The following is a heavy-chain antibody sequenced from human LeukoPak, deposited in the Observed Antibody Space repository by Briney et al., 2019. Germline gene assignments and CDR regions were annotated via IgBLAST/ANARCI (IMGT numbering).Heavy chain of an antibody. J-gene: IGHJ4*02. D-gene: IGHD2-21*02. CDR3: ARDKGGVVTSTNFDY. Sequence: ASVTVSCKASGYTFTGYYLQWVRQAPGQGLEWMGWINPNTGGTYLTQRFKGRVTMTSDTSISTVYMELGRVKPDDTGVYYCARDKGGVVTSTNFDYWGQGTLVTVSS. CDR2: INPNTGGT. V-gene: IGHV1-2*02. CDR1: GYTFTGYY.